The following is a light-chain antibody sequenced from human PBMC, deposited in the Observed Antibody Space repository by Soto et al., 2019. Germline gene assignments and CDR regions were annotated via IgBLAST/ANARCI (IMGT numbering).Light chain of an antibody. CDR2: DVN. CDR1: SSDIGAYNF. J-gene: IGLJ2*01. V-gene: IGLV2-14*03. CDR3: TSWTTSTTMI. Sequence: QSVLTQPASVSGSPGQSITISCTGTSSDIGAYNFVSWYQQHPGKAPKLMLYDVNIRPSGVSNRFSGYKSGNTASLTISGLQDEDEADYYCTSWTTSTTMIFGGGTKLTVL.